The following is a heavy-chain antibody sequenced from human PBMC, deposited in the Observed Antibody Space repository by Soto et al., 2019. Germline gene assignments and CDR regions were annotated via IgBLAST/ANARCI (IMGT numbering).Heavy chain of an antibody. V-gene: IGHV1-18*01. J-gene: IGHJ4*02. CDR3: ARDTGWHRKEYIDS. CDR1: GYTFTSYG. Sequence: GASVKVSCKASGYTFTSYGISWVRQAPGQGLEWMGWISAYNGNTNYAQKLQGRVTMTTDTSTSTAYMELRSLSSDDTAVYYCARDTGWHRKEYIDSWGQGTLVTVSS. CDR2: ISAYNGNT. D-gene: IGHD6-19*01.